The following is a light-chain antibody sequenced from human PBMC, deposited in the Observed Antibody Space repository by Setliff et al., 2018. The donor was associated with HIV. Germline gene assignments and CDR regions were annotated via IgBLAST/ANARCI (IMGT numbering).Light chain of an antibody. CDR1: SSDIGTYDR. J-gene: IGLJ1*01. V-gene: IGLV2-14*03. CDR2: DVI. CDR3: MSYLSTNSYV. Sequence: QSVLTQPASVSGTPGQSITISCTGSSSDIGTYDRVSWYQQRPDGGPGLIIYDVIHRPSGVPHRFSGSKSGNTASLTISGLQTEDEADYYCMSYLSTNSYVFGTGTRSPS.